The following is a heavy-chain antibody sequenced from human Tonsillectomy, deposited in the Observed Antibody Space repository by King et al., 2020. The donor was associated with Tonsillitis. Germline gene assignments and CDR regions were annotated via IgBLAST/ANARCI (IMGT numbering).Heavy chain of an antibody. D-gene: IGHD2-2*01. J-gene: IGHJ4*02. CDR1: GGTFSNYA. Sequence: QLVQSGAEVKKPGSSVKVSCKASGGTFSNYAISWVRQAPGQGLEWMGGIVPMLGTVNYAQKFQGRVTITADDSTSTAYMGLSSLRSEDTAVYYCARGDQPPCDYWGQGTLVTVSS. CDR3: ARGDQPPCDY. CDR2: IVPMLGTV. V-gene: IGHV1-69*01.